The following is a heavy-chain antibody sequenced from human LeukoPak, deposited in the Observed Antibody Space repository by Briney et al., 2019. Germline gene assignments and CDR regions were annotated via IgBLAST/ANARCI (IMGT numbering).Heavy chain of an antibody. CDR2: IHYNGNT. Sequence: PSETLSLTCTVSGGSMSSYYWNWIRQPPGKGLEWIGHIHYNGNTNYNPSLKSGVTISVGTSKNQFSLKLSSVTAADTAVYYCARGYSSGWYRGWFDPWGQGTLVIVSS. V-gene: IGHV4-59*01. D-gene: IGHD6-19*01. CDR1: GGSMSSYY. J-gene: IGHJ5*02. CDR3: ARGYSSGWYRGWFDP.